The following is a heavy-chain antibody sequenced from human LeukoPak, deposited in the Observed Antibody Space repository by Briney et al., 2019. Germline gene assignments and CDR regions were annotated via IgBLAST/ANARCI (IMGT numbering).Heavy chain of an antibody. Sequence: PSETLSLTCTVSGGSISSYYWSWIRQPAGKGLEWIGRIYTSGSTNYNPSLKSRVTMSVDTSKNQFSLKLSSVTAADTAVYYSARAQDDGYNSYYYGMDVWGQGTTVAVSS. J-gene: IGHJ6*02. CDR3: ARAQDDGYNSYYYGMDV. V-gene: IGHV4-4*07. CDR1: GGSISSYY. D-gene: IGHD5-24*01. CDR2: IYTSGST.